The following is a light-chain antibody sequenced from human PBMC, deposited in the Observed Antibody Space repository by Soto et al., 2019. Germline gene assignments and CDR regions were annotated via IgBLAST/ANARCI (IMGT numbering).Light chain of an antibody. CDR1: DSDVGGYNY. Sequence: QSVLTQPASVSGSPGQSITISCTGTDSDVGGYNYVSWYQQHPGKAPKLMIYGVYNRPSGVSNRFSGSKSGNTASLTISGLQAEDEAYYYCSSFTNNNTPHVVFGGGTKLTVL. CDR2: GVY. CDR3: SSFTNNNTPHVV. V-gene: IGLV2-14*01. J-gene: IGLJ2*01.